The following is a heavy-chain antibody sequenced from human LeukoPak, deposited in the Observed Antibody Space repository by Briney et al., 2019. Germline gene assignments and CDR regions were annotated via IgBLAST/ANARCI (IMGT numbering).Heavy chain of an antibody. CDR1: GFTFDDYG. CDR3: ARALRNYVDYHYYYYMDV. Sequence: GGSLRLSCAASGFTFDDYGMSWVRQAPGKGLEWVSGINWNGVSTSYVDSVKGRFTISRDNAKNSLYLQMNSLRAEDTALYYCARALRNYVDYHYYYYMDVWGKGTTVTVSS. CDR2: INWNGVST. D-gene: IGHD1-7*01. J-gene: IGHJ6*03. V-gene: IGHV3-20*04.